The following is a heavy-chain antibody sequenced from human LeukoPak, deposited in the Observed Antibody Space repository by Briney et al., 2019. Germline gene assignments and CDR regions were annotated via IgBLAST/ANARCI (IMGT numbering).Heavy chain of an antibody. CDR2: SYYSGST. CDR1: GGSISSGNYY. Sequence: SSETLSLTCTVSGGSISSGNYYWRWIRQPPGKDLEWIGYSYYSGSTYYNPSLKSRVTISVDTSKNQFSLKLSSVTAADTAVYYCASYDFWSGYSIGYFDYWGQGTLVTVSS. V-gene: IGHV4-30-4*08. CDR3: ASYDFWSGYSIGYFDY. J-gene: IGHJ4*02. D-gene: IGHD3-3*01.